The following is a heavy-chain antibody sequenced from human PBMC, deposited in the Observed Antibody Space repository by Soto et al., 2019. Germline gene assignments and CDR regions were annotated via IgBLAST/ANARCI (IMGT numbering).Heavy chain of an antibody. D-gene: IGHD1-26*01. J-gene: IGHJ4*02. CDR2: IGPESGAT. CDR3: GRGRSGQIVVFY. V-gene: IGHV1-2*02. Sequence: ASVKVSCKASGCIFTGHYIHWVRQAPEQGPEWMGEIGPESGATRYAQKFQGRVTMTRDTSITTVYMELKDLSPDDTAVYYCGRGRSGQIVVFYWGQGTPVTVSS. CDR1: GCIFTGHY.